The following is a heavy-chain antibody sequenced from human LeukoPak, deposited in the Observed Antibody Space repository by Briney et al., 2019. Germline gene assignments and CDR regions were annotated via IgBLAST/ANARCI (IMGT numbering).Heavy chain of an antibody. Sequence: GGSLRLSCAASGFTFSDHHMDWVRQAPGKGREWVGPVRNKANTYTTNYAASVKGRFTISRDDQMNSLYLQMNSLKTEDTAVYYCVRVWRGYYFDYWGQGTLVTVSS. CDR3: VRVWRGYYFDY. J-gene: IGHJ4*02. D-gene: IGHD3-10*01. CDR2: VRNKANTYTT. CDR1: GFTFSDHH. V-gene: IGHV3-72*01.